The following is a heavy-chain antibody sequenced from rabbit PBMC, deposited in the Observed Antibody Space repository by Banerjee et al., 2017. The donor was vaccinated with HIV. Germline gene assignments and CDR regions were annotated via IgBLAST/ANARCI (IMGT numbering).Heavy chain of an antibody. V-gene: IGHV1S40*01. CDR1: GFDFSSNA. CDR3: ARDLSYDDYGDYDEYYFNL. D-gene: IGHD2-1*01. CDR2: IYSGSSGNT. J-gene: IGHJ4*01. Sequence: QSLEESGGDLVKPGASLTLTCTASGFDFSSNAMCWVRQAPGKGLEWIACIYSGSSGNTYYASWVNGRFTISKTSSTTVTLQMTSLTAADTATYFCARDLSYDDYGDYDEYYFNLWGPGTLVTVS.